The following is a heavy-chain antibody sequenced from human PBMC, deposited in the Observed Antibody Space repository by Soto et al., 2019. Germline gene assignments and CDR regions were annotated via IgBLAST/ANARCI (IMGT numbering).Heavy chain of an antibody. V-gene: IGHV1-46*03. CDR2: INPSGGST. CDR1: GYTFTSYY. Sequence: GASVKVSCKASGYTFTSYYMHWVRQAPGQGLEWMGIINPSGGSTSYAQKFQGRVTMTRDTSTSTVYMELSSLRSEDTAVYYCARDLYGSGSYPNLYYYYYGMDVWGQGTTVTGSS. CDR3: ARDLYGSGSYPNLYYYYYGMDV. D-gene: IGHD3-10*01. J-gene: IGHJ6*02.